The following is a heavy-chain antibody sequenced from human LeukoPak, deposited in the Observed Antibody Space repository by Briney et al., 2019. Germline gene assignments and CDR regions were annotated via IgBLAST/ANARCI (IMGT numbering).Heavy chain of an antibody. CDR1: GFTFSSYG. J-gene: IGHJ4*02. CDR3: AKDATDPRATDYFDY. Sequence: GGSLRLSCAASGFTFSSYGMHWVRQAPGKGLEWVAFIRYRGSDKYYADSVKGRFTISRDNSKNTLYLQMNSLRAEDTAVYYCAKDATDPRATDYFDYWGQGTLVTVSS. D-gene: IGHD5-12*01. V-gene: IGHV3-30*02. CDR2: IRYRGSDK.